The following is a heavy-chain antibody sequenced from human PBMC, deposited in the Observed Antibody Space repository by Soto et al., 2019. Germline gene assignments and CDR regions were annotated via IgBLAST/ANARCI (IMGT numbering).Heavy chain of an antibody. CDR2: IYWDDDK. V-gene: IGHV2-5*02. D-gene: IGHD3-3*01. CDR1: GFSFSTNGVG. CDR3: AYRFLSGVGDY. Sequence: QITLKESGPTLVKPTQTLTLTCTFSGFSFSTNGVGVAWIRQPPGGALEWLALIYWDDDKNYNPSLRSMLSIPRDTSKNQVLFTMSNMDPVDTATYYGAYRFLSGVGDYWGPGTLVTVSS. J-gene: IGHJ4*02.